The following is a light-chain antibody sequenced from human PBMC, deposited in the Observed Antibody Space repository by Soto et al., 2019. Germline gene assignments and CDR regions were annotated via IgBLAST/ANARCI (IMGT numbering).Light chain of an antibody. V-gene: IGLV2-11*01. J-gene: IGLJ2*01. CDR1: SSDVGGSNY. CDR2: DVS. Sequence: QSVLTQPRSVSGFPGQSVTISCTGVSSDVGGSNYVSWYQQHPGKAPKVMIYDVSERPSGVPDRFSGSMSGNTASLTISGLQAEDEADYYCSSYTSSSTLLFGGGTKLTVL. CDR3: SSYTSSSTLL.